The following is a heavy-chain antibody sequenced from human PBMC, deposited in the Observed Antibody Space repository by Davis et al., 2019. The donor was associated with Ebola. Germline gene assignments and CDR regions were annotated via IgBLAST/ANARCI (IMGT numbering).Heavy chain of an antibody. CDR1: GGSVSSGSYY. CDR2: IYYSGST. Sequence: SETLSLTCTVSGGSVSSGSYYWSWIRQPPGKGLEWIGYIYYSGSTNYNPSLKSRVTISVDTSKNQFSLKLSAVTAADTAVYYCARGSDFWSGCFDYWGQGSLVTVSS. CDR3: ARGSDFWSGCFDY. D-gene: IGHD3-3*01. J-gene: IGHJ4*02. V-gene: IGHV4-61*01.